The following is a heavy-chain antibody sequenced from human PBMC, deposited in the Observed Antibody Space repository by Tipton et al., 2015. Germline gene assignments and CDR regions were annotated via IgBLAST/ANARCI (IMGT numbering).Heavy chain of an antibody. J-gene: IGHJ6*02. Sequence: QLVQSGAEVKKPGASVKVSCRASGYTFTAYYIHWVRQAPGQGLEWMGWINPNSGGTNYGQKFQGRVNFLKDTSISTVYMELSRLTFDDTAVYYCAREAPSHYDSSAQLRSWGQGTTVTVSS. CDR2: INPNSGGT. CDR1: GYTFTAYY. CDR3: AREAPSHYDSSAQLRS. D-gene: IGHD3-22*01. V-gene: IGHV1-2*02.